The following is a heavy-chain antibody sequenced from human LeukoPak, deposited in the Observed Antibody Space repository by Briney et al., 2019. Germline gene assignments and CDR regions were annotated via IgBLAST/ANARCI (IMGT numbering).Heavy chain of an antibody. J-gene: IGHJ4*02. D-gene: IGHD1-14*01. V-gene: IGHV4-30-2*01. CDR2: IYHSGST. CDR1: GGSISSGGYY. CDR3: ARTVPPVDY. Sequence: PSETLSLTCTVSGGSISSGGYYWSWIRQPPGKGLEWIGYIYHSGSTYYNPSLKSRVTISVDRSKNQFSLKLSSVTAADTAVYYCARTVPPVDYWGQGTLVTVSS.